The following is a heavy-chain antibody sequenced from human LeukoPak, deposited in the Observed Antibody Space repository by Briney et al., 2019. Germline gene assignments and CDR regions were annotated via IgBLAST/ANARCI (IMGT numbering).Heavy chain of an antibody. V-gene: IGHV5-51*01. Sequence: GESLKISCKGSGYSFTSYWIGWVRQMPGKGLEWMGIIYPDDSDTRYSPSFQGQVTISADKSISTAYLQWSSLKASDTAMYYCARPSGPYCSSTSCYNWFDPWGQGTLVTVSS. J-gene: IGHJ5*02. CDR3: ARPSGPYCSSTSCYNWFDP. D-gene: IGHD2-2*01. CDR1: GYSFTSYW. CDR2: IYPDDSDT.